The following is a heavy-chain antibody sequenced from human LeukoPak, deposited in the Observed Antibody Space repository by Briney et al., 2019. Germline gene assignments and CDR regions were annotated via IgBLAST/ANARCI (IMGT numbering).Heavy chain of an antibody. J-gene: IGHJ6*02. Sequence: ASVKDSCKASGHSFTSNYIHWVRQAPGQGLEWMGWINPNSGGTNYAQKFQGWVTMTRDTSISTAYMELSRLRSDDTAVYYCARVGTMVRGAAEYGMDVWGQGTTVTVSS. CDR2: INPNSGGT. V-gene: IGHV1-2*04. CDR3: ARVGTMVRGAAEYGMDV. D-gene: IGHD3-10*01. CDR1: GHSFTSNY.